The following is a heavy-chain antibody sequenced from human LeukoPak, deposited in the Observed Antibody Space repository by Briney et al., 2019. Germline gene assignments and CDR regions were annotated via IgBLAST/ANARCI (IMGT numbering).Heavy chain of an antibody. V-gene: IGHV1-46*01. CDR2: INPSGGST. J-gene: IGHJ6*02. Sequence: ASVKVSCKASGYTFTIYYMHWLRQAPGQGLEWMGIINPSGGSTSYAQKFQGRVTMTRDTSTSTVYMELSSLRSEDTAVYYCARVFGADYYYYGMDVWGQGTTVTVSS. CDR3: ARVFGADYYYYGMDV. D-gene: IGHD3-10*01. CDR1: GYTFTIYY.